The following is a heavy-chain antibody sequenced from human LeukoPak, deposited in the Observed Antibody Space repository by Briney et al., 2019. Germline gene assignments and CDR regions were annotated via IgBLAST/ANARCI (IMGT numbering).Heavy chain of an antibody. CDR1: GGSISSSSYY. D-gene: IGHD3-10*01. Sequence: SEALSLTCTVSGGSISSSSYYWGWIRQPPGKGLEWIGSIYYSGSTYYNPSLKSRVTISVDTSKNQFSLKLSSVTAADTAVYYCARHPARYYGSGSFDYWGQGTLVTVSS. V-gene: IGHV4-39*01. CDR2: IYYSGST. CDR3: ARHPARYYGSGSFDY. J-gene: IGHJ4*02.